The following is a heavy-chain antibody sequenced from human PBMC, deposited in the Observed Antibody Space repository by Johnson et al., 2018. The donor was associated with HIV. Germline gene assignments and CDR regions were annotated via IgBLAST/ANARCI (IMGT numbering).Heavy chain of an antibody. Sequence: QVQLMESGGGVVQPGRSLRLSCAASGFTFSSYGMHWVRQAPGKGLEWVAVIWYDGSNKYYADSVKGRFTISRVNSKNTLLLQMNSLRAEDTAVYYCAKCIWGSSLIDAFDIWGQGTMVTVSS. V-gene: IGHV3-33*06. CDR1: GFTFSSYG. CDR2: IWYDGSNK. CDR3: AKCIWGSSLIDAFDI. D-gene: IGHD6-13*01. J-gene: IGHJ3*02.